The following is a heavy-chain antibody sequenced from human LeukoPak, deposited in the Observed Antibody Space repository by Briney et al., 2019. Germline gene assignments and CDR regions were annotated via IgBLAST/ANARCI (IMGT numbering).Heavy chain of an antibody. Sequence: GGSLRLSCAASGFTFDDYGMSWVRQAPGKGLEWVSGINWNGGSTGYADSVKGRFTISRDNAKNSLYLQMNSLRAEDTALYYCARDYYDSSGYYPNTGGAFDIWGQGTMVTVSS. CDR2: INWNGGST. J-gene: IGHJ3*02. D-gene: IGHD3-22*01. V-gene: IGHV3-20*04. CDR1: GFTFDDYG. CDR3: ARDYYDSSGYYPNTGGAFDI.